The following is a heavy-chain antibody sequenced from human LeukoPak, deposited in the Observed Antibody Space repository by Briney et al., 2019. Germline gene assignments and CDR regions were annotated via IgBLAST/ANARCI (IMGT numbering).Heavy chain of an antibody. Sequence: ASETLSLTCTVSGGSISSYYWSWIRQPAGKGLEWIGRIYTSGSTNYNPSLKSRVTMSVDTSRNQFSLKLSSVTAADTAVYYCARGLGYCTNGVCYNWFEPWGQGTLVTVSS. V-gene: IGHV4-4*07. D-gene: IGHD2-8*01. CDR2: IYTSGST. J-gene: IGHJ5*02. CDR3: ARGLGYCTNGVCYNWFEP. CDR1: GGSISSYY.